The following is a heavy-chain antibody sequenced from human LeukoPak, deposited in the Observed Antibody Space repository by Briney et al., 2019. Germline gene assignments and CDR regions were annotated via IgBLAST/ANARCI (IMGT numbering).Heavy chain of an antibody. Sequence: GGSLRPSCAASGFTFSSYEMSWVRQAPGKGLEWVSYISASGSTISHADSVKGRFTISRDNAKNSLYLQMNSLRVDDTAVYYCVRRRDYWGQGTLVTVSS. CDR2: ISASGSTI. J-gene: IGHJ4*02. CDR1: GFTFSSYE. V-gene: IGHV3-48*03. CDR3: VRRRDY.